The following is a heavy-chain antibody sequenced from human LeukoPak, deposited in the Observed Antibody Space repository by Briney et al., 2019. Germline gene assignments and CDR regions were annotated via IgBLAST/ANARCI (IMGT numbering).Heavy chain of an antibody. Sequence: ASVKVSCKASGYSFTTYYIHWVRQAPGQGLEWMGKINPSGGSTNYAQKFQGRVIMTRDTSTSTVYMELSSLRSEDTAFYYCARFSTYPSYWGQGTLVTVS. CDR2: INPSGGST. CDR1: GYSFTTYY. CDR3: ARFSTYPSY. V-gene: IGHV1-46*01. D-gene: IGHD3-3*02. J-gene: IGHJ4*02.